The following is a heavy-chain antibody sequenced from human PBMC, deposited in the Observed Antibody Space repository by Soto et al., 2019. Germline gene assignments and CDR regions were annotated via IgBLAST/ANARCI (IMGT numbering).Heavy chain of an antibody. CDR2: IVVGSGNT. Sequence: QMQLVQSGPEVKKPGTSVKVSCKASGFTFTSSAVQWVRQARGQRLEWIGWIVVGSGNTNYAQKFQERVTITRDMSTSTAYMELSSLRSEDTAVYYCAAEFRRLRWSYWFDPWGQGTLVTVSS. J-gene: IGHJ5*02. CDR1: GFTFTSSA. V-gene: IGHV1-58*01. CDR3: AAEFRRLRWSYWFDP. D-gene: IGHD2-8*01.